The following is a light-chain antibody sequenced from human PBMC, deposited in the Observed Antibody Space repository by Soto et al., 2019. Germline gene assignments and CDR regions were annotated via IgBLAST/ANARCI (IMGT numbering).Light chain of an antibody. V-gene: IGLV1-47*02. CDR3: AAWDGSLDGRFV. CDR2: LND. CDR1: SSNIGTNY. J-gene: IGLJ1*01. Sequence: QSVLTQPPSASGTPGQRVTISCTGSSSNIGTNYVHWYQQRPGTAPKLLIYLNDQRPSGVPDRFSVSKSGTSASLAISGLRSEDEADYFCAAWDGSLDGRFVFGTGTKVTVL.